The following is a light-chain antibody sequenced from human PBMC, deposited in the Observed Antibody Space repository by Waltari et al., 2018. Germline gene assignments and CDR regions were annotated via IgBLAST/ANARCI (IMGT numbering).Light chain of an antibody. J-gene: IGLJ2*01. CDR2: GKN. Sequence: SSELTQDPAVSVALGQTVRTTCQGDSPRRYYASWYQQKPGQAPVRVIYGKNNRPSGIPDRFSGSSSGNTASLTITGAQAEDEADYYCNSRDSSGNHVIFGGGTELTVL. CDR1: SPRRYY. V-gene: IGLV3-19*01. CDR3: NSRDSSGNHVI.